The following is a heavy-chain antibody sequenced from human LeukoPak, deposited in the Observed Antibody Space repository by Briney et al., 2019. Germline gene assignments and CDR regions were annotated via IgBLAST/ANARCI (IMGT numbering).Heavy chain of an antibody. V-gene: IGHV4-34*01. CDR2: IKHSEST. Sequence: RPSETLSLSCCVYGGSFSGCYWSWSRRPPGKGVEWIGEIKHSESTNYNPSHKSRVTISVDTSTIHFSLKLSSATAADTAVYYWARGRGVRGVIPAYGMDVWGKGTTVTVSS. D-gene: IGHD3-10*01. CDR1: GGSFSGCY. J-gene: IGHJ6*04. CDR3: ARGRGVRGVIPAYGMDV.